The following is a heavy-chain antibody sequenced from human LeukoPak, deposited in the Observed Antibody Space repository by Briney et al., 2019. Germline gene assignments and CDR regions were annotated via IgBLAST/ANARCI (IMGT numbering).Heavy chain of an antibody. V-gene: IGHV3-23*01. CDR3: AKGMVRGVIITGFDY. D-gene: IGHD3-10*01. J-gene: IGHJ4*02. Sequence: GGSLRLSCAASGFTFSNYGMSWVRQAPGKGLEWVSGISGSGGSTYYADSVKGRFTISRDNSKNTLYLQMNSLRAEDTAVYYCAKGMVRGVIITGFDYWGQGTLVTVSS. CDR1: GFTFSNYG. CDR2: ISGSGGST.